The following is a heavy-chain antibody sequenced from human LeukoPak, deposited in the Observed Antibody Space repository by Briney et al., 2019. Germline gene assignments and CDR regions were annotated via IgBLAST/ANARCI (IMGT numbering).Heavy chain of an antibody. Sequence: SETLSLTCTVSGGSISSSSYYWGWIRQPPGKGLEWIGSIYYSGSTYYNPSLKSRVTISVDTSKNQFSLKLSSVTAADTAVYYCARRGEPEMATTRDFDYWGQGTLVTVSS. CDR3: ARRGEPEMATTRDFDY. CDR2: IYYSGST. V-gene: IGHV4-39*01. CDR1: GGSISSSSYY. J-gene: IGHJ4*02. D-gene: IGHD5-24*01.